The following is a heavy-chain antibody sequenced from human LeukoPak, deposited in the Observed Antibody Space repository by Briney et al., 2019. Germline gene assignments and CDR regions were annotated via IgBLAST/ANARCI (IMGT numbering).Heavy chain of an antibody. CDR2: IYTSGST. D-gene: IGHD4-23*01. CDR1: GGSISSGSYY. J-gene: IGHJ4*02. CDR3: ARDREVTPYYFDY. Sequence: SQTPSLTCTVSGGSISSGSYYWSWIRQPAGKGLEWIGRIYTSGSTNYNPSLKSRVTISVDTSKNQFSLKLSSVTAADTAVYYCARDREVTPYYFDYWGQGTLVTVSS. V-gene: IGHV4-61*02.